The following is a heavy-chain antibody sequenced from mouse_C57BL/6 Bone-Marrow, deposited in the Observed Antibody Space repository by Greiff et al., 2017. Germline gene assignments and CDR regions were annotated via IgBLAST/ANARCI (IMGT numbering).Heavy chain of an antibody. J-gene: IGHJ3*01. CDR1: GFTFSSYG. D-gene: IGHD2-4*01. CDR2: ISSGGSYT. CDR3: ARHEGDYDGFAY. V-gene: IGHV5-6*01. Sequence: EVKLVESGGDLVKPGGSLKLSCAASGFTFSSYGMSWVRQTPDKRLEWVATISSGGSYTYYPDSVKGRFTISRSNSKNTLYLQMSSLKSEDTAMYYCARHEGDYDGFAYWGQGTLVTVSA.